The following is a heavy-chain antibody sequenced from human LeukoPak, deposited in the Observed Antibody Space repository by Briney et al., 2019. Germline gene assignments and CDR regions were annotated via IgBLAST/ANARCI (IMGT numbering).Heavy chain of an antibody. CDR2: INHSGST. Sequence: PSETLSLTCAVYGVSLSGDYWSWIRQPPGKGLEWIGEINHSGSTNYNPSLKSRVTISVDTSKNQFSLKLSSVTAADTAVYYCARRRSRYCSGGSCYSGFDYWGQGTLVTVSS. CDR3: ARRRSRYCSGGSCYSGFDY. D-gene: IGHD2-15*01. CDR1: GVSLSGDY. V-gene: IGHV4-34*01. J-gene: IGHJ4*02.